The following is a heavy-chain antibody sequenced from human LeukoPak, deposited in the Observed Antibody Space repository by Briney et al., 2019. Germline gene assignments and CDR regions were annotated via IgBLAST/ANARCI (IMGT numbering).Heavy chain of an antibody. CDR3: ARVGSYYDFWSGNSGY. CDR2: ISSSSSYI. J-gene: IGHJ4*02. V-gene: IGHV3-21*01. Sequence: GGSLRLSCAASGFTFSSYSMNWVRQAPGKGLEWVSSISSSSSYIYYADSVKGRFTISRDNAKNSLYLQMNSLRAEDTAVYYCARVGSYYDFWSGNSGYWGQGTLVTVSS. D-gene: IGHD3-3*01. CDR1: GFTFSSYS.